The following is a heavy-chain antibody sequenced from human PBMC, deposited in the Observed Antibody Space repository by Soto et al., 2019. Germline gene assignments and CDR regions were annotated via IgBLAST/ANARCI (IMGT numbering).Heavy chain of an antibody. CDR1: GYTFTSYA. Sequence: ASVKVSCKASGYTFTSYAMHWVRQAPGQRLEWMGWINAGNGNTKYSQKFQGRVTITRDTSASTAYMELSSLRSEDTAEYYCASIAAAGIPFDFWGQGTLVTVSS. CDR2: INAGNGNT. D-gene: IGHD6-13*01. CDR3: ASIAAAGIPFDF. J-gene: IGHJ4*02. V-gene: IGHV1-3*01.